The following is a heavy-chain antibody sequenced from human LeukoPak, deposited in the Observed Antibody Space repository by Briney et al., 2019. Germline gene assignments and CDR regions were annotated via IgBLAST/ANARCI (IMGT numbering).Heavy chain of an antibody. CDR2: IIPIFGTA. J-gene: IGHJ4*02. V-gene: IGHV1-69*13. CDR1: GGTFSSYA. D-gene: IGHD5-24*01. Sequence: SVKVSCKASGGTFSSYAISLVRQAPGQGLEWMGGIIPIFGTANYAQKFQGRVTITANESTSTAYMELSSLRSEDTAVYYCAAGRGRWLQFSIDYWGQGTLVTVSS. CDR3: AAGRGRWLQFSIDY.